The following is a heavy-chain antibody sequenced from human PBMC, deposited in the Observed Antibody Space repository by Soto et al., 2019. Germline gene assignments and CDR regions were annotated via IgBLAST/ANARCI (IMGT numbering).Heavy chain of an antibody. CDR2: IIPIFGTA. CDR3: ARFYYYDSSGPAYYFEY. J-gene: IGHJ4*02. CDR1: GGTFSSYA. V-gene: IGHV1-69*13. Sequence: GASVKVSCKASGGTFSSYAISWVRQAPGQGLEWMGGIIPIFGTANYAQKFQGRVTITADESTSTAYMELSSLRSEDTAVYYCARFYYYDSSGPAYYFEYWGQGTLVTVS. D-gene: IGHD3-22*01.